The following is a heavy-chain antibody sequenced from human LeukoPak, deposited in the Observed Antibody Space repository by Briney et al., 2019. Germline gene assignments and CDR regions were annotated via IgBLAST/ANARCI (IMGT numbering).Heavy chain of an antibody. CDR2: ISSSSSYI. Sequence: GGSLRLSCAASGFTFSSYSMNWVRQAPGKGLEWVSYISSSSSYIYYADSVKGRFTISRDNAKNSLYLQMNSLRAEDTAVYYCARDRGQWLRLRGWFDPWGQGTLVTVSS. J-gene: IGHJ5*02. V-gene: IGHV3-21*01. CDR3: ARDRGQWLRLRGWFDP. D-gene: IGHD5-12*01. CDR1: GFTFSSYS.